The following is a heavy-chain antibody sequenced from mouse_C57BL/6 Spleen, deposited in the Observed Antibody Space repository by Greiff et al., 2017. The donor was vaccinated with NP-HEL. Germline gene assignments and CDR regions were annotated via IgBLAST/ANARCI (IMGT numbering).Heavy chain of an antibody. J-gene: IGHJ4*01. V-gene: IGHV5-16*01. CDR1: GFTFSDYY. CDR2: INYDGSST. Sequence: EVKLVESEGGLVQPGRSMKLSCTASGFTFSDYYMAWVRQVPEKGLEWVANINYDGSSTYYLDSLKSRFIISRDNAKNILYLQMSSLKSEDTATYYCARGGGYDYEEGYAMDYWGQGTSVTVSS. D-gene: IGHD2-4*01. CDR3: ARGGGYDYEEGYAMDY.